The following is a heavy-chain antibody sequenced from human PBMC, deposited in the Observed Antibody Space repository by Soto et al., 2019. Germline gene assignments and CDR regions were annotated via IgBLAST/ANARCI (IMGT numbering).Heavy chain of an antibody. CDR1: GYIFVNYG. CDR2: ISPYTGNT. CDR3: VMVDNYVTPTPQDV. J-gene: IGHJ6*02. V-gene: IGHV1-18*01. D-gene: IGHD3-16*01. Sequence: QVQLVQSGDEVKKPGASVKVSCKASGYIFVNYGIAWVRQAPGQGLEWMGWISPYTGNTHSATKIQGRLTMTTDTTTSTAYMDLGSLTPHDTAVYYCVMVDNYVTPTPQDVWGQGTTVTVSS.